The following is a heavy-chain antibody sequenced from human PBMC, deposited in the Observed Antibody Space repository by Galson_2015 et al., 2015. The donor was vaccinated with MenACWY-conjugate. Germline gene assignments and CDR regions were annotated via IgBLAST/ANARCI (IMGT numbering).Heavy chain of an antibody. Sequence: SLRLSCAASGFTFSSYAMSWVRQAPGTGLEWVSAISGSGGSTYYADSVKGRFTISRDNSKNTLYLQMNSLRAEDTAVYYCAKDARIVVVVAAKKGTEYGMDVWGQGTTVTVSS. CDR1: GFTFSSYA. V-gene: IGHV3-23*01. CDR3: AKDARIVVVVAAKKGTEYGMDV. D-gene: IGHD2-15*01. CDR2: ISGSGGST. J-gene: IGHJ6*02.